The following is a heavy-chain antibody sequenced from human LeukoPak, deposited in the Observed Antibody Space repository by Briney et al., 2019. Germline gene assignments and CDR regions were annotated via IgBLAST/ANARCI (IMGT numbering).Heavy chain of an antibody. CDR1: GFTFSSYA. V-gene: IGHV3-48*02. Sequence: GGSLRLSCAASGFTFSSYAMHWVRQVPGKGLEWVSYISSGSESSTYYADSVKGRFTISRDNAKNSLYLQMNSLRDEDTAVYYCAREYSSSYYFDYWGQGTLVTVSS. CDR2: ISSGSESST. CDR3: AREYSSSYYFDY. D-gene: IGHD6-13*01. J-gene: IGHJ4*02.